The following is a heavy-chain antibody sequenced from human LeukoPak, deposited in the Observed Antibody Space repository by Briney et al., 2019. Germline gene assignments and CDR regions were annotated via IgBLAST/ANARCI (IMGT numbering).Heavy chain of an antibody. V-gene: IGHV4-39*01. CDR1: GGSISSSSYY. D-gene: IGHD3-3*01. J-gene: IGHJ4*02. CDR3: ARGVMRFWSGYYLPYYFDY. CDR2: IYYSGST. Sequence: SETLSLTCTVSGGSISSSSYYWGWIRQPPGKGLEWIGSIYYSGSTYYNPSLKSRVTISVDTSKNQFSLKLSSVTAADTAVYYCARGVMRFWSGYYLPYYFDYWGQGTLVTVSS.